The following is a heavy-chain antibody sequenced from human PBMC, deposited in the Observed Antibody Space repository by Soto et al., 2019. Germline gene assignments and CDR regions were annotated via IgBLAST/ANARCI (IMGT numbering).Heavy chain of an antibody. V-gene: IGHV1-2*04. CDR2: INPNSGGT. D-gene: IGHD4-4*01. CDR1: GYTFTGYY. J-gene: IGHJ6*02. Sequence: ASVKVSCNASGYTFTGYYMHWVRQAPGQGLEWMGWINPNSGGTNYAQKFQGWVTMTRDTSISTAYMELSRLRSDDTAVYYCARDNRAYSNYDYYYAMDVWGQAITVIVSS. CDR3: ARDNRAYSNYDYYYAMDV.